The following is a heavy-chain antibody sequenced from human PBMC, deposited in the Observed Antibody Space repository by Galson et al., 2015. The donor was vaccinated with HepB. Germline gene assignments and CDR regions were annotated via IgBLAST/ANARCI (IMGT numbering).Heavy chain of an antibody. CDR2: IKSKTDGGTT. Sequence: SLRLSCAASGFTFSNAWMSWVRQAPGKGLEWVGRIKSKTDGGTTDYAAPVKGRFTISRDDSKNTLYLQMNSLKTEDTAVYYCTTFVDGVVPAAILSYAFDIWGQGTMVTVSS. CDR3: TTFVDGVVPAAILSYAFDI. V-gene: IGHV3-15*01. CDR1: GFTFSNAW. J-gene: IGHJ3*02. D-gene: IGHD2-2*01.